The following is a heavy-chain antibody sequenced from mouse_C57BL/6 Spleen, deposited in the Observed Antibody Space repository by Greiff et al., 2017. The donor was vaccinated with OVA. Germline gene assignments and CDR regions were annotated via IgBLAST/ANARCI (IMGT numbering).Heavy chain of an antibody. CDR3: ARADYGSSYRYFDV. Sequence: VQLQQSGPGLVQPSQSLSITCTVSGFSLTSYGVHWVRQSPGKGLEWLGVIWSGGSTDYNAAFISRLIISKDNSKSQVFCKMNSLQADDTAIYYCARADYGSSYRYFDVWGTGTTVTVSS. V-gene: IGHV2-2*01. CDR2: IWSGGST. D-gene: IGHD1-1*01. J-gene: IGHJ1*03. CDR1: GFSLTSYG.